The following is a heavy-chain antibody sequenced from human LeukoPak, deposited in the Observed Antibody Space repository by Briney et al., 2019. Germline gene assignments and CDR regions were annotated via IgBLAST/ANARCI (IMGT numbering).Heavy chain of an antibody. CDR1: GGSFSGYY. Sequence: SETLSLTCAVFGGSFSGYYWSWIRQPPGKGLEWIGEINHSGSTIYNPSFKSRVTISVDTSKNQVSLQLNSVSPEDTAVYYCAREAGSGGYWGQGTLVTVSS. D-gene: IGHD1-26*01. CDR2: INHSGST. CDR3: AREAGSGGY. J-gene: IGHJ4*02. V-gene: IGHV4-34*01.